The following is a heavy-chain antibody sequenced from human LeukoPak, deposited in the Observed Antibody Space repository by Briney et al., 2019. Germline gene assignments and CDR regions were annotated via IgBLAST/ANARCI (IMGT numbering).Heavy chain of an antibody. V-gene: IGHV3-7*01. CDR1: GFTVSSNY. J-gene: IGHJ4*02. D-gene: IGHD3-22*01. CDR2: IKQDGRAK. CDR3: ATSYASSGND. Sequence: GGSLRLSCAASGFTVSSNYMSWVRQAPGKGLEWVANIKQDGRAKYYVGSVKGRFTISRDNAKSSLYLQMNSLRVEDTAVYYCATSYASSGNDWGQGTLVTVSS.